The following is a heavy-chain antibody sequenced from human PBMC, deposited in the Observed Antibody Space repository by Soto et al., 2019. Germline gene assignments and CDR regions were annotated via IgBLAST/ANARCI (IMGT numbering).Heavy chain of an antibody. D-gene: IGHD3-3*01. CDR3: ARDGGERITIFGVVIPHDAFDI. J-gene: IGHJ3*02. V-gene: IGHV3-66*01. Sequence: GGSLRLSCAASGFTVSSNYMSWVRQAPGKGLEWVSVIYSGGSTYYADSVKGRFTISRDNSKNTLYLQMNSLRAEDTAVYYCARDGGERITIFGVVIPHDAFDIWGQGTMVTVSS. CDR1: GFTVSSNY. CDR2: IYSGGST.